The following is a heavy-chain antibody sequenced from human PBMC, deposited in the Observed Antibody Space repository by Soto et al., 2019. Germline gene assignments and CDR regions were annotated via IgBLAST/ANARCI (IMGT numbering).Heavy chain of an antibody. V-gene: IGHV1-18*01. Sequence: ASVKVSCKASGYTLTSYGISWVRQAPGQGLEWMGWISTYNDNTNYAQKLQGRVTMTTDTSTSTAYMELRSLRSDDTAVYYCAREYCSGGSCYGTDYWGQGTPVTVSS. J-gene: IGHJ4*02. D-gene: IGHD2-15*01. CDR2: ISTYNDNT. CDR3: AREYCSGGSCYGTDY. CDR1: GYTLTSYG.